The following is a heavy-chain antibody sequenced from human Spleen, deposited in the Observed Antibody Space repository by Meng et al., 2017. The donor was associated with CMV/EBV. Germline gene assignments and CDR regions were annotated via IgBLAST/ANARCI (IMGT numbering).Heavy chain of an antibody. D-gene: IGHD1-1*01. CDR1: GITFSNYG. Sequence: GGSLRLSCGASGITFSNYGMSWVRQAPGKGLEWVSYISSSGSTIYYADSVKGRFTISRDNAKNSLYLQMNSLRAEDTAVYYCARAAELDFDYWGQGTLVTVSS. CDR3: ARAAELDFDY. CDR2: ISSSGSTI. J-gene: IGHJ4*02. V-gene: IGHV3-48*04.